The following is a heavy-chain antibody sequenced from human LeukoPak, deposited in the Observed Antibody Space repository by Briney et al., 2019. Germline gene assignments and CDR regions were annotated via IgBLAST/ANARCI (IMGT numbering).Heavy chain of an antibody. V-gene: IGHV3-33*01. Sequence: GRSLRLSCAASGLTFNSYDMHWVRQTPGKGLEWVAVIWYDGSKEFYRDSVKGRFSISRDNSKNALYLEMTSLRTEDTAVYYCARGALGGTTDYWGQGTLVTVSS. CDR3: ARGALGGTTDY. CDR1: GLTFNSYD. J-gene: IGHJ4*02. D-gene: IGHD1-1*01. CDR2: IWYDGSKE.